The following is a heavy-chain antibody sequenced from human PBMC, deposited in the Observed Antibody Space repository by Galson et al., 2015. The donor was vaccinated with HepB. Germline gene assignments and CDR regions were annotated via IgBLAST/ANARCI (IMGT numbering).Heavy chain of an antibody. CDR1: GFTFSSYS. J-gene: IGHJ4*02. CDR2: ISSSSSTI. CDR3: ALVAGVLDY. D-gene: IGHD6-19*01. V-gene: IGHV3-48*01. Sequence: SLRLSCAASGFTFSSYSMNWVRQAPGKGLEWVSYISSSSSTIYYADSVKGRFTISRDTAKNSLYLQMNSLRAEDTAVYYCALVAGVLDYWGQGTLVTVSS.